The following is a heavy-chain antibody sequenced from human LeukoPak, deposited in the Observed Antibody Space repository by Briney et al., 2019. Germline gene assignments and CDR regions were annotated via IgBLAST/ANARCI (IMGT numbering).Heavy chain of an antibody. D-gene: IGHD6-13*01. J-gene: IGHJ5*02. CDR1: GFTFSSYS. CDR3: ARVVRAAAVNWFDP. V-gene: IGHV3-21*01. Sequence: GGSLRLACAASGFTFSSYSMDWVRQAPGKGLEWVSSISSSSSYIYYADSVKGRFTISRDNAKNSLYLQMNSLRAEDTAVYYCARVVRAAAVNWFDPWGQGTLVTVSS. CDR2: ISSSSSYI.